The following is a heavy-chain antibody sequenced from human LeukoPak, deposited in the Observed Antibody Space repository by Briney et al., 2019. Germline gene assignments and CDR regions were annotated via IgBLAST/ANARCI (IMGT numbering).Heavy chain of an antibody. CDR2: MFYNGDT. CDR1: GGSINGYY. CDR3: ARLTREDGVDV. Sequence: SETLSLTCNVSGGSINGYYWTWIRQPPGKGLEWIGYMFYNGDTNYSPSLKSRVTISLDTSKSQISMRLTSVTAADTGVYHCARLTREDGVDVWGQGTTVTVSS. V-gene: IGHV4-59*01. J-gene: IGHJ6*02.